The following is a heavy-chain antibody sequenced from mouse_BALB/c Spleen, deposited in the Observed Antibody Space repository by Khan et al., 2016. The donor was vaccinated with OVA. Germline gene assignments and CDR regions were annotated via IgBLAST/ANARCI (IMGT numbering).Heavy chain of an antibody. D-gene: IGHD2-14*01. J-gene: IGHJ2*01. CDR3: ARIYRGDFDY. V-gene: IGHV3-2*02. Sequence: EVQLQESGPGLVKPSQSLSLTCTVTGYSITTDYAWNWIRQFPGSKLEWMGHIRYSGNTKYNPSLKSRISITRDTSKNQFFLQLKSVTTEDTARYYCARIYRGDFDYWGEGTTLTVSS. CDR1: GYSITTDYA. CDR2: IRYSGNT.